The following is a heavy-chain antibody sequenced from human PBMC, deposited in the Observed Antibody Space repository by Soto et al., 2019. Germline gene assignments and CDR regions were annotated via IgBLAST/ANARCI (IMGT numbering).Heavy chain of an antibody. D-gene: IGHD1-7*01. J-gene: IGHJ5*02. Sequence: QVQLVQSGAEVKKSGSSVKVSCKASGGTFSSYAISWVRQAPGQGLEWMGGIIPIFGTANYAQKFQGRVTITADESTSTAYMELSSLRSEDTAVYYCARDRHNWNYNPNWFDPWGQGTLVTVSS. CDR2: IIPIFGTA. CDR3: ARDRHNWNYNPNWFDP. CDR1: GGTFSSYA. V-gene: IGHV1-69*12.